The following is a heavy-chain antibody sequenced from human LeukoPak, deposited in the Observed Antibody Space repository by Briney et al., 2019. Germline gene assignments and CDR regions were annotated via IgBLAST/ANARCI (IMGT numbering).Heavy chain of an antibody. Sequence: PGGSLRLSCAASGFTFSNYAMSWVRQAPGKGLEWVSAISGSGGSPYYVDSVKGRFTISRDNSKNTLHLQMNSLRAEDTAVYYCAKSRARREGSSGSIDYWGQGTLATVSS. V-gene: IGHV3-23*01. D-gene: IGHD3-22*01. CDR3: AKSRARREGSSGSIDY. CDR2: ISGSGGSP. CDR1: GFTFSNYA. J-gene: IGHJ4*02.